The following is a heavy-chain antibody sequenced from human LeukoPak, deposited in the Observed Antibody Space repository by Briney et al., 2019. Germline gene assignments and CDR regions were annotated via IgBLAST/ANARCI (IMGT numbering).Heavy chain of an antibody. CDR2: IYYSGST. Sequence: SETLSLTCTVSGGSISSYYWSWIRQPPGKGLEWIGYIYYSGSTNYNPSLKSRVTISVDTSKNQFSLKLSSVTAADTAVYYCARQTMVREYYFDYWGQGTLVTVSS. D-gene: IGHD3-10*01. CDR1: GGSISSYY. J-gene: IGHJ4*02. V-gene: IGHV4-59*08. CDR3: ARQTMVREYYFDY.